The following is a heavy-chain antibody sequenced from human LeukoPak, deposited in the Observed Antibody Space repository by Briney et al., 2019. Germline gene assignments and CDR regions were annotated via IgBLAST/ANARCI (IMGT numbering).Heavy chain of an antibody. J-gene: IGHJ4*02. CDR3: AKNKGFLEWLSNFDY. V-gene: IGHV3-23*01. D-gene: IGHD3-3*01. CDR1: GFTFSSYA. CDR2: ISGSGGST. Sequence: GGSLRLSCAASGFTFSSYAMSWVRQAPGKGLEWVSAISGSGGSTYYADSVKGRFTISRDNSKNTLYPQMNSLRAEDTAVYYCAKNKGFLEWLSNFDYWGQGTLVTVSS.